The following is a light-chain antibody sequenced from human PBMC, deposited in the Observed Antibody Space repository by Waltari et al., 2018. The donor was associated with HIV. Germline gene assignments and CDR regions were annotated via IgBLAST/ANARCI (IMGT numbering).Light chain of an antibody. Sequence: QSALTQPASVSGSPGPSITISCSGTNSGCGGSNYVPLYQPHPGPAPKLIIFDVSPRPAGIAKRFSGSKSGNTAALTISVLQAEDEADDYCSSYTRSTTLDAVFGTGTKVSVL. CDR3: SSYTRSTTLDAV. CDR1: NSGCGGSNY. J-gene: IGLJ1*01. CDR2: DVS. V-gene: IGLV2-14*03.